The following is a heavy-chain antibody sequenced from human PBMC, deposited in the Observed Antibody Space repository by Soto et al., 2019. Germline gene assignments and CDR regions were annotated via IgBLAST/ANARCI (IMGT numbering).Heavy chain of an antibody. CDR1: GGSISSGGYS. CDR3: ARHLYYDISPGYLRPYHYYGMDV. V-gene: IGHV4-30-2*03. D-gene: IGHD3-9*01. CDR2: MYHSGST. Sequence: SETLSLTCAVSGGSISSGGYSWSWIRQPPGKGLEWIGYMYHSGSTDSNPSLRSRVTISVDTSKNQFSLKLTSVTAADTAVYYCARHLYYDISPGYLRPYHYYGMDVWGQGTTVTVSS. J-gene: IGHJ6*02.